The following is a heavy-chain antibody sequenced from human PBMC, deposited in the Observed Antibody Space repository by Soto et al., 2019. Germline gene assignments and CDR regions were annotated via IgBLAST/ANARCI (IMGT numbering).Heavy chain of an antibody. V-gene: IGHV3-48*04. D-gene: IGHD5-12*01. CDR3: AVGERWLKPFD. Sequence: PGGSLRLSCAASGFTFTRYSMSWIRQAPGKGLEWVSYISSSGSTIYYADSVKGRFTISRDNAKNSLYLQMNSLRAEDTAVYYCAVGERWLKPFDWGQGTLGTVS. CDR1: GFTFTRYS. J-gene: IGHJ4*02. CDR2: ISSSGSTI.